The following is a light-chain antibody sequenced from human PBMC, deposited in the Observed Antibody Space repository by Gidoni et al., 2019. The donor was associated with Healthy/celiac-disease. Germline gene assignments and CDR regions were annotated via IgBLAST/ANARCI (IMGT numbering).Light chain of an antibody. CDR1: SSDVGGYNY. CDR2: DVS. J-gene: IGLJ1*01. Sequence: QSALTQPASVSGSHGRSITISCTGTSSDVGGYNYVSWYQQHPGKAPKLMIYDVSNRPSGVSNRFSGSKSGNTASLSISGLQAEDEADYYCSSYTSSSTLYVFGTGTKVTVL. V-gene: IGLV2-14*03. CDR3: SSYTSSSTLYV.